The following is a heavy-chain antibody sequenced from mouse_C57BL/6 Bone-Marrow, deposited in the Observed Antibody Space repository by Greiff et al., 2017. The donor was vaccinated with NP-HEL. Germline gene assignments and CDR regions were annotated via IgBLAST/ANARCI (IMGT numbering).Heavy chain of an antibody. CDR3: ARSEIYYGNPDY. D-gene: IGHD2-1*01. V-gene: IGHV1-22*01. CDR1: GYTFTDYN. Sequence: EVQLQQSGPELVKPGASVKMSCKASGYTFTDYNMHWVKQSHGKSLEWIGYINPNNGGTSYNQKFKGKATLTVNKSSSTAYMELRSLTSEDSAVYYCARSEIYYGNPDYWGQGTTLTVSS. J-gene: IGHJ2*01. CDR2: INPNNGGT.